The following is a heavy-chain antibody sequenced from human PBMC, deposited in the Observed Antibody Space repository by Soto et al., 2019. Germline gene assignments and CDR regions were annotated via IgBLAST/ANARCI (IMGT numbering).Heavy chain of an antibody. V-gene: IGHV4-4*02. CDR1: GGSISSSNW. D-gene: IGHD2-21*01. J-gene: IGHJ4*02. CDR3: AMRDPYIPEVPFDY. Sequence: QVQLQESGPGLVKPSGTLSLTCAVSGGSISSSNWWSWVRQPPGRGLEWIGEIYQSGNSNYNPSHKGRVALAVDKAKNHFSLNLTSVTPAVTAGYYCAMRDPYIPEVPFDYWGQGTLVTVSS. CDR2: IYQSGNS.